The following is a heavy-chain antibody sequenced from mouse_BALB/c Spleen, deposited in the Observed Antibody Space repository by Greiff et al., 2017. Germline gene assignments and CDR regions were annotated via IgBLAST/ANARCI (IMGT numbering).Heavy chain of an antibody. Sequence: VQLQQPGAELVRPGASVKLSCKASGYTFTRYWINWVKQRPGQGLEWIGNIYPSDSYTNYNQKFKDKATLTVDKSSSTAYMQLSSPTSEDSAVYYCTRMITTDWYFDVWGAGTTVTVSS. CDR1: GYTFTRYW. V-gene: IGHV1-69*02. D-gene: IGHD2-4*01. CDR3: TRMITTDWYFDV. J-gene: IGHJ1*01. CDR2: IYPSDSYT.